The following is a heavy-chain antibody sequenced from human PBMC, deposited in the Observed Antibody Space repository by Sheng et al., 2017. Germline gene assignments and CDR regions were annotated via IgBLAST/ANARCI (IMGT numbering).Heavy chain of an antibody. J-gene: IGHJ4*02. Sequence: EVQLVETGGGLIQPGGSLRLSCAASGFTVSSNYMSWVRQAPGKGLEWVSVIYSGGSTYYADSVKGRFTISRDNPKNTLYLQMNTLRAEDTAVYYCARTYGGETFDYWGQGTLVTVSS. CDR3: ARTYGGETFDY. D-gene: IGHD2-21*01. CDR1: GFTVSSNY. CDR2: IYSGGST. V-gene: IGHV3-53*02.